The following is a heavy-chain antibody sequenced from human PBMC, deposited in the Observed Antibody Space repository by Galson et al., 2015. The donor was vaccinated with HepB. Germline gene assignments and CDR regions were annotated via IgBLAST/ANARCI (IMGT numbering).Heavy chain of an antibody. V-gene: IGHV5-51*01. D-gene: IGHD4-17*01. CDR1: GYSFTTYW. Sequence: SGAEVKKPGESLKISCKASGYSFTTYWIGWVRQMPGKGLEWMGLIYPSDSDTRYSPSFQGQVTMSADRSITTAYLQWSSLRASDTAIYYCARRAAVTRGHAFDVWGPGTMIMVS. CDR2: IYPSDSDT. J-gene: IGHJ3*01. CDR3: ARRAAVTRGHAFDV.